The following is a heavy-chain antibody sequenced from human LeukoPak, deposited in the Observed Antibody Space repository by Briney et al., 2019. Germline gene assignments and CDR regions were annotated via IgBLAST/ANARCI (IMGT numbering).Heavy chain of an antibody. D-gene: IGHD2-2*01. CDR3: ARNYCSSTSCYDYFDY. J-gene: IGHJ4*02. V-gene: IGHV4-59*01. CDR1: GGSISSYY. CDR2: IYYSGST. Sequence: SETLSLTCTVSGGSISSYYWSWIRQPPGKGLEWIGYIYYSGSTNYNPSLKSRVTISVDTSKNQFSLKLSSVAAADTAVYYCARNYCSSTSCYDYFDYWGQGTLVTVSS.